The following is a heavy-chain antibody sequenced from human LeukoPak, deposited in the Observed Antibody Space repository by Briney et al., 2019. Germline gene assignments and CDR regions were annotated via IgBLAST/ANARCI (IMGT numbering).Heavy chain of an antibody. Sequence: PSETLSLTCTVSGGSISSHYWSWIRQPPGKGLEWIGYIYYSGSTNYNPSLKSRVTISVDTSRNQFSLRLSSVTAADTAIYYCTRLANYDFWNGPYPHDAFDIWGQGTMVTVSS. CDR3: TRLANYDFWNGPYPHDAFDI. J-gene: IGHJ3*02. CDR1: GGSISSHY. V-gene: IGHV4-59*08. D-gene: IGHD3-3*01. CDR2: IYYSGST.